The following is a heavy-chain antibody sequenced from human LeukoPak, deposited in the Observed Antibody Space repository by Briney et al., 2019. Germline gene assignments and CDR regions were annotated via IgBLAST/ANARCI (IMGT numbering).Heavy chain of an antibody. V-gene: IGHV3-23*01. D-gene: IGHD2-2*01. J-gene: IGHJ6*02. CDR2: ISGSGGST. Sequence: GGSLRLSCAASGFTFSSYAMSWVRQAPGKGLEWVSAISGSGGSTYYADSVKGRFTISRDNSKNTLYLQMNSLRAEDTAVYYCAKGVVVVPAVVQGTAYYYYGMDVWGQGTTVTVSS. CDR3: AKGVVVVPAVVQGTAYYYYGMDV. CDR1: GFTFSSYA.